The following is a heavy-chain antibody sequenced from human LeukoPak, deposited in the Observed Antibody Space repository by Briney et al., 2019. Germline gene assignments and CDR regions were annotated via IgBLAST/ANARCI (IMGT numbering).Heavy chain of an antibody. D-gene: IGHD3-3*01. Sequence: SETLSLTCAVYGGSFSGYYWSWIRQPPGKGLEWIGEINHSGSTNYNPSLKSRVTISVDTSKNQFSLKLSSVTAADTAVYYCAKVLPAFYYGFWSGYQGNLFDPWGQGTLVTVSS. CDR2: INHSGST. J-gene: IGHJ5*02. CDR1: GGSFSGYY. CDR3: AKVLPAFYYGFWSGYQGNLFDP. V-gene: IGHV4-34*01.